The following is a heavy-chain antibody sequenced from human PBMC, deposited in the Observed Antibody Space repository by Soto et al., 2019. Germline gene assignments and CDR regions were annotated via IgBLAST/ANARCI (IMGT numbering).Heavy chain of an antibody. CDR1: GGSISSYY. J-gene: IGHJ4*02. CDR2: IYYSGST. Sequence: PSETLSLTCTVSGGSISSYYWSWIRQPPGKGLEWIGYIYYSGSTNYNPSLKSRVTISVDTSKNQFSLKLSSVTAADTAVYYCARGANIAIIATTQMYYFDYWGQGTLVTVSS. CDR3: ARGANIAIIATTQMYYFDY. V-gene: IGHV4-59*01. D-gene: IGHD3-16*02.